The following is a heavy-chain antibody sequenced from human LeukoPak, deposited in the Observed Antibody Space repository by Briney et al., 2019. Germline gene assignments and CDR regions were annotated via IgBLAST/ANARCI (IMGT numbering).Heavy chain of an antibody. D-gene: IGHD1-14*01. J-gene: IGHJ4*02. CDR1: GFTFSSYA. Sequence: GGSLRLSCAASGFTFSSYAMSWVRQAPGKGLEWVSAISGSGGSTCYADSVKGRFTISRDNSKNTLYLQMNSLRAEDTAVYYCARAPGGPKTGRLGFDYWGQGTLVTVSS. CDR2: ISGSGGST. CDR3: ARAPGGPKTGRLGFDY. V-gene: IGHV3-23*01.